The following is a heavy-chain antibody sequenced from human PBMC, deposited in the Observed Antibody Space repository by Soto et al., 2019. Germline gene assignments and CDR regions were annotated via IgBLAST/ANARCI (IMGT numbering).Heavy chain of an antibody. D-gene: IGHD3-3*01. CDR1: GWPISACSYN. Sequence: PSDTLSLTFTVSGWPISACSYNWSRNPHPPGKGLEWIGSIYYSGSTYYNPSLKSRVTISVDTSKNQFSLKLSSVTAADTAVYYCARSKLEYDFWSGYYTSDWFDPWGQG. V-gene: IGHV4-39*01. CDR2: IYYSGST. CDR3: ARSKLEYDFWSGYYTSDWFDP. J-gene: IGHJ5*02.